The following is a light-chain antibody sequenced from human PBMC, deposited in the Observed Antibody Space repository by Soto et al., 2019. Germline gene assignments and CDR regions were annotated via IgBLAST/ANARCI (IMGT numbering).Light chain of an antibody. CDR2: DAS. CDR1: QRVSSY. CDR3: QQRGNWPGT. J-gene: IGKJ1*01. V-gene: IGKV3-11*01. Sequence: EIGLTQSPSTRSLSPGERATLSCRASQRVSSYLAWYQQKPGQAPRLLIYDASNRATGIPARFSGSGSGTDFTLTISSLEPEDFAVYYCQQRGNWPGTFGQGTKVEIK.